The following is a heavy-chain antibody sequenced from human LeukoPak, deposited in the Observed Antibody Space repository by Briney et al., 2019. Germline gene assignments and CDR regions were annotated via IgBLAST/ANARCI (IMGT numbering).Heavy chain of an antibody. CDR2: INHSGST. V-gene: IGHV4-34*01. CDR1: GGSFSGYY. Sequence: SETLSLTCAVYGGSFSGYYWSWIRQPPGKGLEWIGEINHSGSTNYNPSLKSRVTISVDTSKSQFSLKLSSVTAADTAVYYCARSRRITIFGVVITPPTSFDYWGQGTLVTVSS. CDR3: ARSRRITIFGVVITPPTSFDY. J-gene: IGHJ4*02. D-gene: IGHD3-3*01.